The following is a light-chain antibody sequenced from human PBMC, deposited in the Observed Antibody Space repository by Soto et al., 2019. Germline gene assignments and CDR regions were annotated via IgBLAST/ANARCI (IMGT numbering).Light chain of an antibody. V-gene: IGLV1-40*01. Sequence: QSVLTQPPSVSGAPGQRVTISCTGSSSNIGAGYDVPWYQQLPGTAPKLLIYGNSNRPSGVPDRFAGSKSGTSASLAIAGLDAEDDAYYYCQSYTSSLSGLVFGGGTKLTVL. J-gene: IGLJ2*01. CDR3: QSYTSSLSGLV. CDR1: SSNIGAGYD. CDR2: GNS.